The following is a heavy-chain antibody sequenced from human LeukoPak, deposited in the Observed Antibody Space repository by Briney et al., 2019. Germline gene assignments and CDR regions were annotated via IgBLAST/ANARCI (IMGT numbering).Heavy chain of an antibody. V-gene: IGHV3-23*01. CDR1: GFTFSSYA. D-gene: IGHD3-10*01. CDR2: ISGSGTNT. CDR3: ANTRGSGPFDY. Sequence: GRSLRLSCAASGFTFSSYAMTWVRQAPGEGLEWVSVISGSGTNTDYADSVKGRFTISRDDSKNTMYLQMNSLRAEDTAVYYWANTRGSGPFDYWGQGTLVTVSS. J-gene: IGHJ4*02.